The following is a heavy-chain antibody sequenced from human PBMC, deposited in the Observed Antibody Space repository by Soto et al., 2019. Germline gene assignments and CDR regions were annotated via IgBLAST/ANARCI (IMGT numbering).Heavy chain of an antibody. V-gene: IGHV3-30*18. CDR3: AKDRGGPAAIRYFYYGMDV. D-gene: IGHD2-2*01. CDR2: ISYDGSNK. Sequence: QVQLVESGGGVVQPGRSLRLSCAASGFSFSSYGMHWVHLAPGKGLEWVGVISYDGSNKYYAASVKGRFTISRDNSKNTRYLKMNSLSAEDTAVYYCAKDRGGPAAIRYFYYGMDVWAQGTTVTVSS. CDR1: GFSFSSYG. J-gene: IGHJ6*02.